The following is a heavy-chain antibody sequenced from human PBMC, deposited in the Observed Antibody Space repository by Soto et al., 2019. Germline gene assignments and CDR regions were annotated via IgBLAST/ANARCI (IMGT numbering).Heavy chain of an antibody. Sequence: PSETLSLTCTVSGGSISSSSYYWGWIRQPPGKGLEWIGSIYYSGSTYYNPSLKSRVTISVDTSKNQFSLKLSSVTAADTAVYYCARRAEFCSSTSCTPTRFDPWGQGTLVTVSS. D-gene: IGHD2-2*01. V-gene: IGHV4-39*01. CDR3: ARRAEFCSSTSCTPTRFDP. CDR1: GGSISSSSYY. CDR2: IYYSGST. J-gene: IGHJ5*02.